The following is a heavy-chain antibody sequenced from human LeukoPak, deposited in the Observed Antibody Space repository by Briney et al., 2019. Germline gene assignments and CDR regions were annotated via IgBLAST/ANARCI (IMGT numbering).Heavy chain of an antibody. CDR1: GYTFTSYA. CDR2: INAGNGNT. V-gene: IGHV1-3*01. J-gene: IGHJ4*02. D-gene: IGHD3-22*01. Sequence: ASVKVSCKASGYTFTSYAMHWVRQAPGQRLEWMGWINAGNGNTKYSQKFQGRVTITRDTSARTAYMELSSLRSEDTAAYYCARCYYDSSGYYVFDYWGQGTLVTVSS. CDR3: ARCYYDSSGYYVFDY.